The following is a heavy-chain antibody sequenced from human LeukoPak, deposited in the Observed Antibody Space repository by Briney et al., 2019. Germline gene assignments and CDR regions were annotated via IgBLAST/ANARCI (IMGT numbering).Heavy chain of an antibody. CDR1: GFTFSSYN. D-gene: IGHD3-10*01. Sequence: KAGGSLRLSCAASGFTFSSYNMTWIRQAPGKGLEWVSYISGSSSYTNYADSVKGRFTISRDNAKNSLYLQMKSLRAEDTAVYYCARLLGDYYYYYGMDVWGQGTTVTVSS. CDR2: ISGSSSYT. J-gene: IGHJ6*02. V-gene: IGHV3-11*03. CDR3: ARLLGDYYYYYGMDV.